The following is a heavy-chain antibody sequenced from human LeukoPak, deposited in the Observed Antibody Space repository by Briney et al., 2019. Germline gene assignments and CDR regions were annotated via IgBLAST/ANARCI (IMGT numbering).Heavy chain of an antibody. CDR1: GFPFSSYG. J-gene: IGHJ4*02. CDR3: ARDGPGDFAMPKAY. V-gene: IGHV3-21*05. D-gene: IGHD2-2*01. CDR2: IGSSGSPI. Sequence: GGSLRLSCAGSGFPFSSYGINWVRQAPGRGLEWVSHIGSSGSPIYYTDSVKGRFTISRDNAKNSLYLQMNSLRAEDTAVYYCARDGPGDFAMPKAYWGQGTLVTVSS.